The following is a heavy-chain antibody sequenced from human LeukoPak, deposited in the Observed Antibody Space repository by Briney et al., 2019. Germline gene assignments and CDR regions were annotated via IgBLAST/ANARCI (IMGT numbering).Heavy chain of an antibody. CDR1: SGSISTYY. D-gene: IGHD6-19*01. V-gene: IGHV4-59*01. J-gene: IGHJ4*02. Sequence: SETLSLTCTVSSGSISTYYWSWIRQPPGKGLEWIGYNYYSGTTKSNPSLKGRVTISVDTSRNQLSLKLNSVTAADTAIYYCARWRYSSDWDRPFDYWGQGTLVTVSS. CDR2: NYYSGTT. CDR3: ARWRYSSDWDRPFDY.